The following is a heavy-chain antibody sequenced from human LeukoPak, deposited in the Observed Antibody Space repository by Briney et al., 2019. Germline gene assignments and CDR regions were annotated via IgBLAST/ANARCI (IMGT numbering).Heavy chain of an antibody. V-gene: IGHV4-59*01. D-gene: IGHD3-3*01. CDR3: ARGGFWSGYYYFDY. Sequence: SETLSLTCTVSGGSISSYYWSWIRQPPGKGLEWIGYVYYSGSTNYNPSLKSRVTISVDTSKKQFSLKLSSVTAADTAVYYCARGGFWSGYYYFDYWGQGTLVTVSS. J-gene: IGHJ4*02. CDR2: VYYSGST. CDR1: GGSISSYY.